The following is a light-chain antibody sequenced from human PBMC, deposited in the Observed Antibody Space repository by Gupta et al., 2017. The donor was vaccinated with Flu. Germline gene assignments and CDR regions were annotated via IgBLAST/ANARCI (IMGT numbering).Light chain of an antibody. J-gene: IGKJ1*01. Sequence: PSLLSASIGDRVTITCRTSQTINHYLTWYQQKPGRAPTLLIYGTSRVHTGVPSRFSGSGYGTEFTLTIDSLQPEDFATYHCQQGYSLPRTFGQGTKVEVK. CDR2: GTS. CDR1: QTINHY. V-gene: IGKV1-9*01. CDR3: QQGYSLPRT.